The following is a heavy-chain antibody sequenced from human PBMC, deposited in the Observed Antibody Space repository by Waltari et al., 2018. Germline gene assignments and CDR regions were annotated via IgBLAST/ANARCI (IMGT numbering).Heavy chain of an antibody. J-gene: IGHJ4*02. V-gene: IGHV3-53*01. D-gene: IGHD6-19*01. CDR2: IYSGGST. CDR1: GFTVSSNY. CDR3: ATYSSGWYAGFDY. Sequence: EVQLVESGGGLIQPGGSLRLSWAASGFTVSSNYMSWVRQAPGKGLEWVSVIYSGGSTYYADSVKGRFTISRDNSKNTLYLQMNSLRAEDTAVYYCATYSSGWYAGFDYWGQGTLVTVSS.